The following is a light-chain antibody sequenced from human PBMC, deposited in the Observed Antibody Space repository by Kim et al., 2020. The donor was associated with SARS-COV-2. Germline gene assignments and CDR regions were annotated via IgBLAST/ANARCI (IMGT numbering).Light chain of an antibody. CDR3: NSRNSNDHVV. J-gene: IGLJ2*01. CDR1: ILRSYS. CDR2: NKN. Sequence: AIGQTVSTTCQGGILRSYSATWYQQQPGPAPLLVIYNKNNPPSGIPGRFSGSSSGNTASLTITGTQAGDEAYYYCNSRNSNDHVVFGGGTKLTVL. V-gene: IGLV3-19*01.